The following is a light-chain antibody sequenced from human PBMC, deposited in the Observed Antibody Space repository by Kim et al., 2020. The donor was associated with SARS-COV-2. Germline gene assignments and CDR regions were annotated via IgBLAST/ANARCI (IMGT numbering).Light chain of an antibody. J-gene: IGLJ1*01. Sequence: GQSITVSCAGTSGDGGTYNCVSYYQQHPGKDPKLILFHVTKRPSGVTDRFSCSKSGNTASLTISGLQAEDEADYYCCSYVGNYIYVFGTGTKVTVL. CDR2: HVT. CDR1: SGDGGTYNC. CDR3: CSYVGNYIYV. V-gene: IGLV2-11*03.